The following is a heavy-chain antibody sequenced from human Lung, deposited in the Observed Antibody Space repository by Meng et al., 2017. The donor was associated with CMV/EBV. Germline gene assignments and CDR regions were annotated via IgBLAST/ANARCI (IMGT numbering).Heavy chain of an antibody. V-gene: IGHV3-23*01. CDR3: ARVIRRDQPYVYCSSSRCKPLDY. J-gene: IGHJ4*02. CDR1: KFTFSNYA. CDR2: ISGNGASP. D-gene: IGHD2-2*01. Sequence: GESLKISCAASKFTFSNYAMSWVRQAPGKGLEWVSVISGNGASPYYADSVTGRFTISRDNSKNTLYLQMNNLRAEDTALYYCARVIRRDQPYVYCSSSRCKPLDYWGKGTRVTVSS.